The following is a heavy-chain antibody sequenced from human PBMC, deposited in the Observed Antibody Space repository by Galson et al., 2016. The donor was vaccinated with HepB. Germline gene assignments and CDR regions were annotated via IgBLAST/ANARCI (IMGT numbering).Heavy chain of an antibody. CDR1: GYSISSGYY. CDR3: ARGIQDSFGPDMDV. D-gene: IGHD2-15*01. Sequence: ETLSLTCAVSGYSISSGYYWGWIRQPPGKGXEWIGTIYHSGITYYNPSLKSRVTISVDRSKNQFSLKLTPVSAADTARYYCARGIQDSFGPDMDVWGQGTLVTVSS. V-gene: IGHV4-38-2*01. J-gene: IGHJ4*02. CDR2: IYHSGIT.